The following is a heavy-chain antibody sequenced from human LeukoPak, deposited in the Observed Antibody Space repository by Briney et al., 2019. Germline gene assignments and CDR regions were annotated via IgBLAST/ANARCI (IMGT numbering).Heavy chain of an antibody. J-gene: IGHJ4*02. Sequence: ASVKVSCKSSGYTFNGYYMHWVRQATGQGLEWMGWINPNNGGTKYAQNFQGRLTMTSDTSISTAYMELDRLRFDDTAVYYCARDSGEVPDYWGQGTLVTVSS. CDR2: INPNNGGT. V-gene: IGHV1-2*02. D-gene: IGHD3-10*01. CDR3: ARDSGEVPDY. CDR1: GYTFNGYY.